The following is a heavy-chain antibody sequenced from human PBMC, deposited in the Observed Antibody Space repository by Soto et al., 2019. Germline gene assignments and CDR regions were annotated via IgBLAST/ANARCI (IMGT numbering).Heavy chain of an antibody. V-gene: IGHV3-23*01. J-gene: IGHJ4*02. D-gene: IGHD2-15*01. CDR1: GFTFSSYA. Sequence: GGSLRLSCAASGFTFSSYAMSWVRQAPGKGLEWVSAISGSGGSTYYADSVKGRFTISRDNSKNTLYLQMNSLRAEDTAVYYCAKDQLHITVVVVAATLDYWGQGTLVTVSS. CDR3: AKDQLHITVVVVAATLDY. CDR2: ISGSGGST.